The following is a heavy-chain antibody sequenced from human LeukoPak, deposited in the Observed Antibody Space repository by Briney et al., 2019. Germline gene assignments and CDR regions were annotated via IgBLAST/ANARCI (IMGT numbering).Heavy chain of an antibody. CDR1: GFTLSIHG. CDR2: IWYDGSNK. D-gene: IGHD1-26*01. J-gene: IGHJ4*02. CDR3: ARATYYFDY. Sequence: SGGSLRLSCAVSGFTLSIHGMHWVRQAPGKGLEWVGVIWYDGSNKYYADSVKGRFTISRDNSKNTLFLQMNSLRDEDTAVYYCARATYYFDYWGQGTLVTVSS. V-gene: IGHV3-33*01.